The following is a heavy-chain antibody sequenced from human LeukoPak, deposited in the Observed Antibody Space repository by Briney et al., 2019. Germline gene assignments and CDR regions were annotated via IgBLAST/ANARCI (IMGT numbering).Heavy chain of an antibody. Sequence: GGSLRLSCAASGFTFSWYTMKWVRQAPGKGLEWVSIISSSSSYIYYADSVKGRFTISRDNAKNSLYLQMNSLRAEDTAVYYCARTVVGATTAAFDIWGQGTMVTVS. D-gene: IGHD1-26*01. CDR1: GFTFSWYT. V-gene: IGHV3-21*01. CDR3: ARTVVGATTAAFDI. J-gene: IGHJ3*02. CDR2: ISSSSSYI.